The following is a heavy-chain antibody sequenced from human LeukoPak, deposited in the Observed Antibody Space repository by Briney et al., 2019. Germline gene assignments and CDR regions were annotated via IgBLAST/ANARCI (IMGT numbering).Heavy chain of an antibody. CDR2: IYYSGST. D-gene: IGHD3-22*01. J-gene: IGHJ5*02. CDR3: ARVRRGITMIANWFDP. CDR1: GGSVSSSSYY. V-gene: IGHV4-39*07. Sequence: SETLSLTCTVSGGSVSSSSYYWGWIRQPPGKGLEWIGSIYYSGSTYYNPSLKSRVTISVDTSKNQFSLKLSSVTAADTAVYYCARVRRGITMIANWFDPWGQGTLVTVSS.